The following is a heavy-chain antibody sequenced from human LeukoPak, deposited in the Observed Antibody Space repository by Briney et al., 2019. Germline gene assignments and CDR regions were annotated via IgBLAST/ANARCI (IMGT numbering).Heavy chain of an antibody. Sequence: PGGSLRLSCAASGFTFSSYSMNWVRQAPGKGLEWVSYISSSSSTIYYADSVKGRFTISRDNAKNSLYLQMNSLRAEDTAVYYCASPGGSTAPLFDYWGQGTLVTVSS. V-gene: IGHV3-48*04. CDR3: ASPGGSTAPLFDY. CDR1: GFTFSSYS. CDR2: ISSSSSTI. D-gene: IGHD1-26*01. J-gene: IGHJ4*02.